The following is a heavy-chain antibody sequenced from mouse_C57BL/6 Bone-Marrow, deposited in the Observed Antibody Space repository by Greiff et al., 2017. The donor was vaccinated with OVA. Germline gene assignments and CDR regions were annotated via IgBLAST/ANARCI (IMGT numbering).Heavy chain of an antibody. V-gene: IGHV14-3*01. CDR2: IDPANGNT. Sequence: VQLQQSVAELVRPGASVKLSCTASGFNIKNPYMHWVKQRPEQGLEWIGRIDPANGNTKYAPKFQGKATITADTSSNTAYLQLSSLTSEDTAIYYCALARYYAMDYWGQGTSVTVSS. D-gene: IGHD6-1*01. CDR1: GFNIKNPY. J-gene: IGHJ4*01. CDR3: ALARYYAMDY.